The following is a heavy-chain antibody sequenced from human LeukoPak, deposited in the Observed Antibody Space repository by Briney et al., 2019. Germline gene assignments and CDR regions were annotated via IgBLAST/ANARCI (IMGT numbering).Heavy chain of an antibody. V-gene: IGHV3-9*01. CDR2: ISWNSGSI. CDR3: ALKAAAGNWFDP. D-gene: IGHD6-13*01. Sequence: GGSLRLSWAASGFTFEVYAMHWVRHAPGKGLEGVSGISWNSGSIGYADSVKGRFTISRDNAKNSLYLQMNSLRAEDTALYHCALKAAAGNWFDPWGQGTLVTVSS. CDR1: GFTFEVYA. J-gene: IGHJ5*02.